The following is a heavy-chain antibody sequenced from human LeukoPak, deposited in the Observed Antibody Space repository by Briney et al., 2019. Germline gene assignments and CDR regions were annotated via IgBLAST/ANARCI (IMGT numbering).Heavy chain of an antibody. J-gene: IGHJ4*02. V-gene: IGHV4-4*09. CDR2: IYTSGST. CDR3: ARSLGSGYDNFDY. CDR1: GGSISSYY. Sequence: PSETLSLTCTVSGGSISSYYWSWIRQPPGKGLEWIGYIYTSGSTNYNPSLKSRVTISVDTSKNQFSLKLSSVTAADTAVYYCARSLGSGYDNFDYWGQGTLVTVSS. D-gene: IGHD5-12*01.